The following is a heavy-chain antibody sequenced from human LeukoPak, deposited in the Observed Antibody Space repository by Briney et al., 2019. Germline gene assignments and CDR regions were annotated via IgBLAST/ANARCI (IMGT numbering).Heavy chain of an antibody. J-gene: IGHJ5*02. CDR2: IYSGGST. Sequence: PGGSLRLSCAASGFTFDDYAMHWVRQAPGKGLEWVSVIYSGGSTYYADSVKGRFTISRDKSKNTVYLQMNSLRFEDTAMYYCARNWFDPWGQGTLVTVSS. CDR3: ARNWFDP. CDR1: GFTFDDYA. V-gene: IGHV3-53*05.